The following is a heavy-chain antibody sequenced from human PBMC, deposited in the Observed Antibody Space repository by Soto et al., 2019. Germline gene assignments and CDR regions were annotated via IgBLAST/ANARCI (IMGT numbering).Heavy chain of an antibody. CDR3: TYLHYEH. D-gene: IGHD3-10*01. Sequence: EVLVVESGGGLVEPGGSLRLSCATSGFTFSTAWMTWVRQAPGKGLEWVGYIKSRIDGGTADYAAPVKGRFTISRDDSKNTLYLQMNSLKSEGTAVYYCTYLHYEHWGQGTLVTVSS. V-gene: IGHV3-15*01. CDR1: GFTFSTAW. J-gene: IGHJ1*01. CDR2: IKSRIDGGTA.